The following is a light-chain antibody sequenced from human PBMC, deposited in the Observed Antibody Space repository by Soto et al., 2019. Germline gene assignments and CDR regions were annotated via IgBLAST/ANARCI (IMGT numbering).Light chain of an antibody. CDR3: AAWDDSLNGVV. V-gene: IGLV1-44*01. CDR1: SSNIGSNT. J-gene: IGLJ2*01. Sequence: QSVLTQPPSASGTPGQRVTISCSGSSSNIGSNTVNWYQQLPGTAPKLLIYSNNQPPSGVPDRFSGSKSGTSASLAISGLQSEDEADYYCAAWDDSLNGVVFCGGTKVTVL. CDR2: SNN.